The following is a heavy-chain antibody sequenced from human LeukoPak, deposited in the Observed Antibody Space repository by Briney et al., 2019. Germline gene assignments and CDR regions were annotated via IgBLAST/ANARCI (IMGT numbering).Heavy chain of an antibody. CDR1: GFTFSDYY. V-gene: IGHV3-11*04. D-gene: IGHD1-26*01. J-gene: IGHJ6*03. CDR2: ISSSGSTI. Sequence: PGGSLRLSCAASGFTFSDYYMSWIRQAPGKGLEWVSYISSSGSTIYYADSVKGRFTISRDNAKNSLYLQMNSLRAEDTAVYYCARGRWELLHYYYYMDVWGKGTTVTVSS. CDR3: ARGRWELLHYYYYMDV.